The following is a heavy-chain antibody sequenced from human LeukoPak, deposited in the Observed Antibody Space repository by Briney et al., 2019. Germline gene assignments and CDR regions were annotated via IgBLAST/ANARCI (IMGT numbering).Heavy chain of an antibody. CDR2: ISSSSSYI. Sequence: GGSLRLSCAASGFTFSSYWMNWVRQAPGKGLEWVSSISSSSSYIYYADSVKGRFTISRDNAKNSLYLQMNSLRAEDTAVYYCARDVPLRYYDSSGYYGGAFDYWGQGTLVTVSS. V-gene: IGHV3-21*04. CDR1: GFTFSSYW. D-gene: IGHD3-22*01. J-gene: IGHJ4*02. CDR3: ARDVPLRYYDSSGYYGGAFDY.